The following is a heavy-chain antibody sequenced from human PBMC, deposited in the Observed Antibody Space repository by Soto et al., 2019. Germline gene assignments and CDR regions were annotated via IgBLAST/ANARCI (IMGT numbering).Heavy chain of an antibody. CDR3: VATGMNYDFTSGHHPFDT. V-gene: IGHV4-34*01. CDR1: NGSFTDYF. Sequence: PSETLSLTCAAHNGSFTDYFWTWIRQSPGKGLEWIGEINHRGGATYNPSLRSRVTISIDTSKNHFSLSLRSPTAADTAVYYCVATGMNYDFTSGHHPFDTWGHGTLVT. D-gene: IGHD3-3*01. J-gene: IGHJ5*01. CDR2: INHRGGA.